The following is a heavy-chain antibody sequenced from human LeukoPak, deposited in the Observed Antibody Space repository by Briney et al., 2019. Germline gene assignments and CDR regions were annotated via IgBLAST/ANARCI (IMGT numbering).Heavy chain of an antibody. V-gene: IGHV1-69*01. CDR1: GGTFSSYA. Sequence: SVKVSCKASGGTFSSYAISWVRQAPGQGLEWMGGIIPVFGTANYAQKFQGRVTITADESTSTAYMELSSLRSEDTAVYYCARDHHDQQSVVVIAIYQFDYWGQGTLVTVSS. CDR2: IIPVFGTA. CDR3: ARDHHDQQSVVVIAIYQFDY. D-gene: IGHD2-21*01. J-gene: IGHJ4*02.